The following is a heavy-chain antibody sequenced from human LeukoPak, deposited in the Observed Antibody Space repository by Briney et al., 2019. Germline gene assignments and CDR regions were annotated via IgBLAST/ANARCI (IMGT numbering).Heavy chain of an antibody. J-gene: IGHJ5*02. D-gene: IGHD3-10*01. CDR1: GGSISSSSYY. Sequence: PSETLSLTCTVSGGSISSSSYYWGWIRQPPGKGLEWIGSIYYSGSTYYNPSLKSRVTMSVDTSKNQFSLKLSSVTAADTAVYYCARDPGGDWFDPWGQGTLVTVSS. CDR2: IYYSGST. V-gene: IGHV4-39*07. CDR3: ARDPGGDWFDP.